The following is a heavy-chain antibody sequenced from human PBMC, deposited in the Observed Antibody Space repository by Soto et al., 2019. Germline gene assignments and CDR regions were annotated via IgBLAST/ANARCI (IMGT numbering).Heavy chain of an antibody. CDR3: ARRYGTTFDY. CDR1: GASISRYY. Sequence: SETLSLTGTVSGASISRYYLSWIRQPPGKGLEWIGYIYYSGSTNYNPSLKSRVTISVDTSKNQFSLKLSSVTAADTAVYYCARRYGTTFDYWCQGTLVTAPQ. D-gene: IGHD1-7*01. J-gene: IGHJ4*02. CDR2: IYYSGST. V-gene: IGHV4-59*01.